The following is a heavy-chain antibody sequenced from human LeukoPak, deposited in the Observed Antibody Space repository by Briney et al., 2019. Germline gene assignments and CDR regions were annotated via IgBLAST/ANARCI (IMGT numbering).Heavy chain of an antibody. J-gene: IGHJ4*02. D-gene: IGHD3-10*01. V-gene: IGHV3-7*01. CDR2: IQPDGGVG. Sequence: GGSLRLSCAASGFIFGGYWMSWVRLGPGKGLEWVASIQPDGGVGRYVDSVKGRFTISRDNVKSSVSLQMNSLRAEDTAAYYCARLFGGVTTFDYWGQGALVTVSS. CDR3: ARLFGGVTTFDY. CDR1: GFIFGGYW.